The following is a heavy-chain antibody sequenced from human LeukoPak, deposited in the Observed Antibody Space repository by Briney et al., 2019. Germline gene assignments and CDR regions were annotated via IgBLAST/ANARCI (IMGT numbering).Heavy chain of an antibody. CDR3: ARMYQLLSPFDY. CDR1: GGSISSSSYY. V-gene: IGHV4-39*01. Sequence: SETLSLTCTVSGGSISSSSYYWGWIRQPPGKGLEWIGSIDDSGSTYYNPSLKSRVTISGDTSKNQFSLKLSSVTAADTAVYYCARMYQLLSPFDYWGQGTLVTVSS. D-gene: IGHD2-2*01. J-gene: IGHJ4*02. CDR2: IDDSGST.